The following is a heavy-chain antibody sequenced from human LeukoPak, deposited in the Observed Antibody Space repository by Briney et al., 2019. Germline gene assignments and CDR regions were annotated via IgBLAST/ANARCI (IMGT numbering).Heavy chain of an antibody. D-gene: IGHD3-10*01. CDR3: ARGRRGFGEFHLNWFDP. Sequence: PSETLSLTCAVYGGSFSGYYWSWIRQPPGKGLEWIGEINHSGSTNYNPSLKSRVTISVDTSKNQFSLKLSSVTAADTAVYYCARGRRGFGEFHLNWFDPWAREPWSPSPQ. CDR1: GGSFSGYY. J-gene: IGHJ5*02. CDR2: INHSGST. V-gene: IGHV4-34*01.